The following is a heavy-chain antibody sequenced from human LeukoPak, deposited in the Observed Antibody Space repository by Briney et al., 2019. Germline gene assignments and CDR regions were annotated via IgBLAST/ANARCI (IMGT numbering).Heavy chain of an antibody. J-gene: IGHJ4*02. Sequence: GASVKVSCKTSGYTFTSFGLSWWRQAPGQGLEWMGWISTHNGYTIYAQKLQGRVTMTTDTSTSTAYMELRSLRSDDTAVYYCARNYTSGGIDYWGQGTLVIVSS. D-gene: IGHD6-19*01. CDR3: ARNYTSGGIDY. CDR2: ISTHNGYT. CDR1: GYTFTSFG. V-gene: IGHV1-18*01.